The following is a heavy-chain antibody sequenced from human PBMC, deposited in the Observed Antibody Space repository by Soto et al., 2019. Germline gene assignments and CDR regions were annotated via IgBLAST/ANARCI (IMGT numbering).Heavy chain of an antibody. CDR2: ISAYNGNT. CDR3: ARFSRELVDYYYMDV. V-gene: IGHV1-18*01. CDR1: GYTFTSYG. J-gene: IGHJ6*03. D-gene: IGHD3-10*01. Sequence: ASVKVSCKASGYTFTSYGISWVRQAPGQGLEWMGWISAYNGNTNYAQKLQGRVTMTTDTSTSTAYMELRRLTSDDTAVYYCARFSRELVDYYYMDVWGKGTTVTVSS.